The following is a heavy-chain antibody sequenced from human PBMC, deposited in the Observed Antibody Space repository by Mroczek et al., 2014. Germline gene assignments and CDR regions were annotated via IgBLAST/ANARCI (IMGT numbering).Heavy chain of an antibody. V-gene: IGHV4-59*01. CDR1: GGSIGTYY. CDR3: ARGSGDSRRIYYNYYYMDV. Sequence: QVQLVQSGPGLVKPSETLSLTCTVFGGSIGTYYWTWIRQPPGKGLEYIGHIFYSGTTNYNPSLKSRVTISVDTPKSQFSLKLTSVTAADTAVYYCARGSGDSRRIYYNYYYMDVWGKGTTVTVSS. J-gene: IGHJ6*03. D-gene: IGHD6-13*01. CDR2: IFYSGTT.